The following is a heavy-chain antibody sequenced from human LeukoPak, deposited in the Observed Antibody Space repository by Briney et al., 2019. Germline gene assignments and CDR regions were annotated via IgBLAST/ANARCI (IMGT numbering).Heavy chain of an antibody. V-gene: IGHV4-39*07. CDR3: GGDLWGGGVGERGFDY. CDR2: IYYSWDT. CDR1: GGSISSTSYY. Sequence: SETLSLTCTVSGGSISSTSYYWGWIRQPPGKGLEWIGSIYYSWDTYYNPSLKSRVTMSVDTSKNQFSLKLSSVTAADTAVYYWGGDLWGGGVGERGFDYWGQGTLVTVSS. D-gene: IGHD3-16*01. J-gene: IGHJ4*02.